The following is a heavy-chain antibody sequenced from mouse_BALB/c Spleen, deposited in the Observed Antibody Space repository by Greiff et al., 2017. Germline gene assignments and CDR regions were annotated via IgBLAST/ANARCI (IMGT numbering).Heavy chain of an antibody. J-gene: IGHJ4*01. CDR2: IWAGGST. CDR1: GFSLTSYG. D-gene: IGHD2-4*01. CDR3: AGDGDYALYYYAMDY. Sequence: VQLQQSGPGLVAPSQSLSITCTVSGFSLTSYGVHWVRQPPGKGLEWLGVIWAGGSTNYNAALMSRRSISQDNSKNQVFLKMNSLQTDDTAMYYCAGDGDYALYYYAMDYWGQGTSVTVSS. V-gene: IGHV2-9*02.